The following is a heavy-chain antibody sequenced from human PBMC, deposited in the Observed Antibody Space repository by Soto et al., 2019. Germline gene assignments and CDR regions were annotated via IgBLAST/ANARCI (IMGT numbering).Heavy chain of an antibody. Sequence: ASVKVSCKASGYTFTGYYVHWVRQAPGQGLEWMGWINPNSGGTNYAQKFQGWVTMTRDTSISTAYMELSRLRSDDTAVYYCARNGYSYGPLYYYYMDVWGKGTTVTVSS. CDR1: GYTFTGYY. V-gene: IGHV1-2*04. CDR2: INPNSGGT. J-gene: IGHJ6*03. D-gene: IGHD5-18*01. CDR3: ARNGYSYGPLYYYYMDV.